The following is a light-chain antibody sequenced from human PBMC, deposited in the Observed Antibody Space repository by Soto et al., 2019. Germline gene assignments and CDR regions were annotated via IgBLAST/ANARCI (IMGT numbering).Light chain of an antibody. CDR3: MQALQTPIT. Sequence: DLVMTQSPLSLPVTPGEPASISCRSSQSLLHSNGYNYLDWYLQKPGQSPQLLIYLGSNRASGVPDRFSGSGSGTDFTLKISRVEAEDVGVYYCMQALQTPITFGQGSRLVIK. CDR1: QSLLHSNGYNY. CDR2: LGS. V-gene: IGKV2-28*01. J-gene: IGKJ5*01.